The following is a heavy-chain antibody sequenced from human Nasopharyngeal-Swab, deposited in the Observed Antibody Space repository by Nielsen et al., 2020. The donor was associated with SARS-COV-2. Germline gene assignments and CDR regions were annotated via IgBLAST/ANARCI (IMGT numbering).Heavy chain of an antibody. V-gene: IGHV7-4-1*02. J-gene: IGHJ5*02. CDR2: INTNTGNP. CDR3: ARVDVVVPAAIPKWFDP. CDR1: GYTFTSYA. Sequence: ASVKVSCKASGYTFTSYAMNWVRQAPGQGLEWMGWINTNTGNPTCAQGFTGRFVFSLDTSVSTAYLQISSLKAEDTAVYYCARVDVVVPAAIPKWFDPWGQGTLVTVSS. D-gene: IGHD2-2*01.